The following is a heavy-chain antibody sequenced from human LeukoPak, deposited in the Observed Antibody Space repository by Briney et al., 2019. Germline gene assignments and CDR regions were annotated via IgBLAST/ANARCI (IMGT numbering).Heavy chain of an antibody. CDR2: ISSGSSYI. CDR1: GFTFSNYY. V-gene: IGHV3-21*04. CDR3: AKAYGDYLDY. D-gene: IGHD4-17*01. J-gene: IGHJ4*02. Sequence: SGGSLRLSCAASGFTFSNYYMNWVRQAPGKGLEWVSSISSGSSYIYYADSLKGRFTISRDNAKNSLYLQMNSLRAEDTAVYYCAKAYGDYLDYWGQGTLVTVSS.